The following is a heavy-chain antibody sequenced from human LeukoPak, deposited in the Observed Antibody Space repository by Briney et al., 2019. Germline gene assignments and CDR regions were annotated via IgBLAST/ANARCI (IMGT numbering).Heavy chain of an antibody. D-gene: IGHD3-10*01. V-gene: IGHV4-39*07. CDR1: GGSISSYY. CDR2: IYYSGSA. J-gene: IGHJ5*02. Sequence: SETLSLTCTVSGGSISSYYWGWIRPPPGKGLEWIGSIYYSGSAYYNPSLKSRVTISVNTSKNQFSLKLSSVTAADTAVYYCARGGASGSHLHWFDPWGQGTLVTVSS. CDR3: ARGGASGSHLHWFDP.